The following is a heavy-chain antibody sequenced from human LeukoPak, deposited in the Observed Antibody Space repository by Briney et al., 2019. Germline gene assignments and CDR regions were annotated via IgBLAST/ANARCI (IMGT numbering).Heavy chain of an antibody. D-gene: IGHD1-1*01. CDR1: GFTFSDAW. V-gene: IGHV3-66*01. J-gene: IGHJ5*02. CDR2: IYSGGST. CDR3: ARDVGSTTNWFDP. Sequence: GGSLRLSCAASGFTFSDAWMTWVRQAPGKGLEWVSVIYSGGSTYYADSVKGRFTISRDNSKNTLYLQMNRLRVEDTAVYYCARDVGSTTNWFDPWGQGTLVTVSS.